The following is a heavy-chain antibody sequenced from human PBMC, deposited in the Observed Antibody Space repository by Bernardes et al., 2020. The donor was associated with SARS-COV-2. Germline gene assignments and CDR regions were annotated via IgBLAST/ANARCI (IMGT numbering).Heavy chain of an antibody. J-gene: IGHJ1*01. CDR2: LRDSETGT. CDR1: GITFANYA. Sequence: PGESLRLSCSASGITFANYAMSWVRQTPGKGLEWVSGLRDSETGTYYADSVQGRFIVSRDNSRQTLFLEMTSLSAEDTAIYLCAASGDLSQDYFQYWGQGALVTVS. D-gene: IGHD4-17*01. CDR3: AASGDLSQDYFQY. V-gene: IGHV3-23*01.